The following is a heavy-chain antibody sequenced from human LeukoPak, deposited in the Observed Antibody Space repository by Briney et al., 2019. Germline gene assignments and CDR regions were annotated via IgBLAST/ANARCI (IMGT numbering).Heavy chain of an antibody. CDR3: ARLGAAAGTLDY. Sequence: GESLKISCKTSGYTFTNYWIVWVRQMPGKGLEWMGIIYPGDSDTRYSPSFQGQVTISADKSISTAYLQWSSLKASDTAMYYCARLGAAAGTLDYWGQGTLVTVSS. CDR1: GYTFTNYW. V-gene: IGHV5-51*01. D-gene: IGHD6-13*01. J-gene: IGHJ4*02. CDR2: IYPGDSDT.